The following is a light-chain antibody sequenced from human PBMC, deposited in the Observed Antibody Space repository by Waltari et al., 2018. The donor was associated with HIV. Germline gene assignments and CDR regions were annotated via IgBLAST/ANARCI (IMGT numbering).Light chain of an antibody. CDR1: NLGDKL. Sequence: SYELTQPSSVSVSPGQTVRITCSGANLGDKLVCWYQQKPGQSPLLLIYADKKRPSGIPERFAASNSGNTATLAITETQTMDEADYYCQTWDNSAGVFGGGTKLTVL. CDR2: ADK. J-gene: IGLJ2*01. CDR3: QTWDNSAGV. V-gene: IGLV3-1*01.